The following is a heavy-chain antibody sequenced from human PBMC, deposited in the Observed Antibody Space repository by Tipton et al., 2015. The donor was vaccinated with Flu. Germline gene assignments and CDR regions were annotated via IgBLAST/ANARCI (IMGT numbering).Heavy chain of an antibody. J-gene: IGHJ6*02. D-gene: IGHD4-23*01. Sequence: SLRLSCAASGFTFSSDGMHWVRQAPGKGLEWVAVIWSDGNKKQYGDSVKGRFTISRDNSKNTLYLQMNSLRAEDTAVYYCARDATVVSEGMDVWGQGTTVTVSS. V-gene: IGHV3-33*01. CDR2: IWSDGNKK. CDR1: GFTFSSDG. CDR3: ARDATVVSEGMDV.